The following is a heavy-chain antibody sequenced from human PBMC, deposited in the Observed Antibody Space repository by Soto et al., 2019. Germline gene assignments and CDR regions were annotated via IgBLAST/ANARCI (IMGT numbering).Heavy chain of an antibody. CDR1: GFSLSTTAVS. CDR3: SHVLGYCGGGTCYHSVNYMDV. Sequence: QITLKESGPTLVKPTQTLTLTCTFSGFSLSTTAVSVGWIRQPPGKALEWLALIYWDDDKRYSPSLKNRLTITKDTSKNQVVLTMTNMDPVDTATYFCSHVLGYCGGGTCYHSVNYMDVWGAGTTVTVSS. J-gene: IGHJ6*03. D-gene: IGHD2-15*01. V-gene: IGHV2-5*02. CDR2: IYWDDDK.